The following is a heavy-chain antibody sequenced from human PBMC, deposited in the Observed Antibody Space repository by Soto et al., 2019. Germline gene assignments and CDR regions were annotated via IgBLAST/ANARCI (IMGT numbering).Heavy chain of an antibody. Sequence: GGSLRLSCAASGFTFSSYAMSWVRQAPGKGLEWVSAISGSGGSTYYADSVKGRFTISRDNSKNTRYLQMNSLRAEDTAVYYCAKGHCSSTSCYGAGYYYYMDVWGKGTTVTVSS. CDR2: ISGSGGST. CDR3: AKGHCSSTSCYGAGYYYYMDV. V-gene: IGHV3-23*01. J-gene: IGHJ6*03. D-gene: IGHD2-2*01. CDR1: GFTFSSYA.